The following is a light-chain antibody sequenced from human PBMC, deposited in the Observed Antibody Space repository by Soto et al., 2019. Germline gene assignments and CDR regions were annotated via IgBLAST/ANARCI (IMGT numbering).Light chain of an antibody. V-gene: IGKV3-20*01. J-gene: IGKJ5*01. CDR3: QQYGGSPIT. Sequence: EIVLTQSPGTLSLSPWERVTLSCRASQSVTTRLAWYQHKPGQAPTLLMSGASNRASGVPVRFSGSGSGTDFTLTITRLEPEDFALYYCQQYGGSPITFGLGTRLEI. CDR1: QSVTTR. CDR2: GAS.